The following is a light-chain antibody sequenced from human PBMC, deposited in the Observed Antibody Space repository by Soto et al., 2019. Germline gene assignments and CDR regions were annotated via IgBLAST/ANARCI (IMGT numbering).Light chain of an antibody. Sequence: EIVMTQSPATLSVSPGERATHSCRASQSVSSNLAWYQQKPGQAPSLLIYGASTRATGTPARFSGSGSGTEFTLTISSLQSEDFAVYYCQQYIRWPLTFGGGTKVDIK. CDR1: QSVSSN. V-gene: IGKV3-15*01. J-gene: IGKJ4*01. CDR2: GAS. CDR3: QQYIRWPLT.